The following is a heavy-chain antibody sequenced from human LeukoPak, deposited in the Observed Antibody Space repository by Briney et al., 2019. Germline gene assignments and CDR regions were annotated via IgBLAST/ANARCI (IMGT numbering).Heavy chain of an antibody. D-gene: IGHD2-2*02. V-gene: IGHV4-34*01. CDR3: ARWVVPAAIDY. CDR1: GGSFSGYY. J-gene: IGHJ4*01. CDR2: INHSGST. Sequence: SETLSLTCAVYGGSFSGYYWSWIRQPPGKGLEWIGEINHSGSTNYNPSLKSRVTISVDTSKNQFSLKLSSVTAADTAVYYCARWVVPAAIDYWGQATLVPVSS.